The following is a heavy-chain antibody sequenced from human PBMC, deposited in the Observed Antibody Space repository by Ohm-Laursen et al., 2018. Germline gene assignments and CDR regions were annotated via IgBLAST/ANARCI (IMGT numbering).Heavy chain of an antibody. CDR2: VNPEDGET. J-gene: IGHJ4*02. V-gene: IGHV1-24*01. CDR3: ARCSSTSCYYYFDY. D-gene: IGHD2-2*01. Sequence: GASVKVSCKVSGYSLSELSMHWVRQTPEKGLEWMGGVNPEDGETIHAQKFQGRFTMTEDTSTDTAYMELSRLRSDDTAVYYCARCSSTSCYYYFDYWGQGTLVTVSS. CDR1: GYSLSELS.